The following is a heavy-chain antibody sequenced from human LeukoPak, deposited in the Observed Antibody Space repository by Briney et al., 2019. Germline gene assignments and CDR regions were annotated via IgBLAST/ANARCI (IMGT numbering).Heavy chain of an antibody. CDR3: ARAAYYYDSSGYYQTGYLDY. CDR1: GGTFGSYA. J-gene: IGHJ4*02. Sequence: SVKVSCKASGGTFGSYAISWVRQAPGQGLEWMGGIIPIFGTANYAQKFQGRVTITTDESTSTAYMELSSLRSEDTAVYYCARAAYYYDSSGYYQTGYLDYWGQGTLVTVSS. D-gene: IGHD3-22*01. V-gene: IGHV1-69*05. CDR2: IIPIFGTA.